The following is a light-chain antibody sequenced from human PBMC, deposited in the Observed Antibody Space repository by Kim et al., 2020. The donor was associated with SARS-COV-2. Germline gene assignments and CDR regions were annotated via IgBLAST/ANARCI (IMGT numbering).Light chain of an antibody. V-gene: IGKV3-11*01. J-gene: IGKJ1*01. CDR1: QSVSSF. Sequence: EIVLTQSQATLSLSPGERATLSCRASQSVSSFLAWYQQKPGQAPRLLIYDASNRATGIPARFSGSGSGTDFTLTISSLEPEDSAVYYCQQRSTSWTFGQGTKVDIK. CDR3: QQRSTSWT. CDR2: DAS.